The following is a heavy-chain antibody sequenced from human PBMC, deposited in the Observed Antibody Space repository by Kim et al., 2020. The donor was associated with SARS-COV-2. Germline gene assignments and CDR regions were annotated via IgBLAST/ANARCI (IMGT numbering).Heavy chain of an antibody. J-gene: IGHJ6*02. CDR2: IYYRGST. D-gene: IGHD3-3*01. CDR3: ARAHRTIFGVVEYMDV. Sequence: SETLSLTCTFSGVSIISGGYYWSWIRQHPGKGLEWIGYIYYRGSTYYNPSLKSRVTISVDTSKNQFSLKLSSVTAADTAVYYCARAHRTIFGVVEYMDVWGQGTTVTVSS. CDR1: GVSIISGGYY. V-gene: IGHV4-31*03.